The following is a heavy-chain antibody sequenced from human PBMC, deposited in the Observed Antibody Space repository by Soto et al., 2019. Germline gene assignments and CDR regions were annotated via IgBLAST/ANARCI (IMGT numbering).Heavy chain of an antibody. Sequence: EVQLVESGGGLVQPGGSLRLSCAASGFTFSDYAMHWVRQAPGKGLEWVSGISWSGGSIGYADSVKGRFTISRDNAKNYLYLQMNSLRAEDTALYYCAKYRMVRGVDMARFGYWGQGTLVTVSS. CDR3: AKYRMVRGVDMARFGY. D-gene: IGHD3-10*01. V-gene: IGHV3-9*01. CDR1: GFTFSDYA. J-gene: IGHJ4*02. CDR2: ISWSGGSI.